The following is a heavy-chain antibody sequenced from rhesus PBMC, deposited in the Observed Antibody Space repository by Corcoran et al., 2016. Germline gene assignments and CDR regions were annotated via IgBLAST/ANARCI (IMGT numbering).Heavy chain of an antibody. Sequence: QVQLQESGPGLVKPSETLSLTCAVSGGSISSGYGWSWIRQPPGKGLEWIGHIYGSIGSTSYNPSLKSRGTISKDTSKNQFSLNLSSGTAADTAVYYCARDCTGSGCYGRVFDYWGQGVLVTVSS. CDR1: GGSISSGYG. CDR3: ARDCTGSGCYGRVFDY. CDR2: IYGSIGST. J-gene: IGHJ4*01. V-gene: IGHV4S7*01. D-gene: IGHD2-21*01.